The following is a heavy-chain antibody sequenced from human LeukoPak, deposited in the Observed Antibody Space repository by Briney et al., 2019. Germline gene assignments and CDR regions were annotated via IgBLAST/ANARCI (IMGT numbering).Heavy chain of an antibody. CDR2: ISYDGSNK. V-gene: IGHV3-30-3*01. D-gene: IGHD3-22*01. Sequence: GGSLRLSCAASGFTFSSYAMHWVRQAPGKGLEWVAVISYDGSNKYYADSVKGRFTISRDNSKNTLYLQMNSLRAEDTAVYYCAREVFGYYDSSGHLDYWGQGTLVTVS. CDR1: GFTFSSYA. CDR3: AREVFGYYDSSGHLDY. J-gene: IGHJ4*02.